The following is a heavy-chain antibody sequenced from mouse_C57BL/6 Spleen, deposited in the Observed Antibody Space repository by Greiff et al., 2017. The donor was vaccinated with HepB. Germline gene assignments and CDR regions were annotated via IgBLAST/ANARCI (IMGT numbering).Heavy chain of an antibody. Sequence: EVKLMESGPELVKPGASVKISCKASGYSFTGYYMNWVKQSPEKSLEWIGEINPSTGGTTYNQKFKAKATLTVDKSSSTAYMQLKSLTSEDSAVYYCARPYGSSYFDYWGQGTTLTVSS. CDR3: ARPYGSSYFDY. J-gene: IGHJ2*01. CDR2: INPSTGGT. D-gene: IGHD1-1*01. V-gene: IGHV1-42*01. CDR1: GYSFTGYY.